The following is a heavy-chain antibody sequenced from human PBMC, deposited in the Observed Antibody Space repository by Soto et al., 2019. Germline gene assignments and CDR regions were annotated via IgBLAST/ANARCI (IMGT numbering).Heavy chain of an antibody. CDR1: GDSVSSNSAA. Sequence: SQTLSLTCAISGDSVSSNSAAWNWIRQSPSRGLEWLGRTYYRSKWYNDYAVSVKSRITINPDTSKNQFSLQLNSVTPEDTAVYYCARDEGYCIRTSYFIYYYYYGMDVWGQGTTVTVSS. CDR3: ARDEGYCIRTSYFIYYYYYGMDV. D-gene: IGHD2-2*01. CDR2: TYYRSKWYN. J-gene: IGHJ6*02. V-gene: IGHV6-1*01.